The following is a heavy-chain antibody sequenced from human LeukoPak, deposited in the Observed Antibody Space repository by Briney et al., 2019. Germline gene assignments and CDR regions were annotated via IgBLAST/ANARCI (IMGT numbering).Heavy chain of an antibody. D-gene: IGHD1-26*01. CDR3: ARNDRGRPADY. CDR2: MHYSGTT. CDR1: GGSISNSPYY. Sequence: SETLSLTCNVSGGSISNSPYYWGWIRQPPGKGLEWLGSMHYSGTTYHNPSLRSRVTISVDTSKNQFSLRLISVTAADTAVYYCARNDRGRPADYWGQGTLVTVSS. J-gene: IGHJ4*02. V-gene: IGHV4-39*01.